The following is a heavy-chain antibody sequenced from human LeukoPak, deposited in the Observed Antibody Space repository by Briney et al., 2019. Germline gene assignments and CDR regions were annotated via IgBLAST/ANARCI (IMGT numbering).Heavy chain of an antibody. CDR3: AKSRPDYDFWRGYYFPYYYYGMDV. D-gene: IGHD3-3*01. Sequence: GGSLRLSCAASGFTFSSYNINWVRQAPGKGLEWVSSISTSSSFIYYADSVKGRFTISRDNAKNSLYLQMNSLRAEDTAVYYCAKSRPDYDFWRGYYFPYYYYGMDVWGQGTTVTVSS. J-gene: IGHJ6*02. CDR1: GFTFSSYN. CDR2: ISTSSSFI. V-gene: IGHV3-21*06.